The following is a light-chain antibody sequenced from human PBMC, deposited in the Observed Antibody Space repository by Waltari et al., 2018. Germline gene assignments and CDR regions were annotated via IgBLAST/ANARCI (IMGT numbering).Light chain of an antibody. CDR1: QSVSSY. CDR2: DAS. Sequence: EIVLTQSPATLSLSPGERATLSCRASQSVSSYVAWYQQKPGQAPRLLVFDASNRATGIPARFSGRGSGTDFTLTISTLEPEDFAVYYCQQRSNWPSFTFGPGTKVDIK. V-gene: IGKV3-11*01. CDR3: QQRSNWPSFT. J-gene: IGKJ3*01.